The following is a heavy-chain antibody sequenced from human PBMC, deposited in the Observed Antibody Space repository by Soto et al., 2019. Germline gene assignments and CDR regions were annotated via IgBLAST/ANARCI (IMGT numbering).Heavy chain of an antibody. D-gene: IGHD3-10*01. CDR3: ARDRPYMVRGVEGYYGMDV. CDR2: TRNKANSYTT. Sequence: PGGSLRLSCAASGFTFSDHYMDWVRQAPGKGLEWVGRTRNKANSYTTEYAASVKGRFTISRDDSKNSLYLQMNSLKTEDTAVYYCARDRPYMVRGVEGYYGMDVWGQGTTVTVSS. V-gene: IGHV3-72*01. J-gene: IGHJ6*02. CDR1: GFTFSDHY.